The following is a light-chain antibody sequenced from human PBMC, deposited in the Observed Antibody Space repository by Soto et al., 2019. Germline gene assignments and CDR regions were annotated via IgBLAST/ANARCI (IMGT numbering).Light chain of an antibody. CDR1: SSDVGGYNY. CDR2: DVS. V-gene: IGLV2-14*01. J-gene: IGLJ2*01. Sequence: QSALTQPASVSGSPGQSITISCTGTSSDVGGYNYVSWYQQHPGKAPKLMIYDVSNRPSGVSNRFSGSKSGNTASLTISGFQAEDEADYYCSSYTSSSTLVFGGATKLTVL. CDR3: SSYTSSSTLV.